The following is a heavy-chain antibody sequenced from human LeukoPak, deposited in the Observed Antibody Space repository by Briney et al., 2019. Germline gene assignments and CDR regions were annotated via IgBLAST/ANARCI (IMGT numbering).Heavy chain of an antibody. V-gene: IGHV1-3*01. CDR1: GYTFTSYA. J-gene: IGHJ4*02. D-gene: IGHD2-2*01. CDR3: ARGGVLVPAVNAGIDY. CDR2: INAGNGNT. Sequence: ASVKVSCKASGYTFTSYAMHWVRQAPGQRLEWMGWINAGNGNTQYSQNFQGRITITRDTSASTAYMELSSLRSEDTAVYYCARGGVLVPAVNAGIDYWGQGTLVTVFS.